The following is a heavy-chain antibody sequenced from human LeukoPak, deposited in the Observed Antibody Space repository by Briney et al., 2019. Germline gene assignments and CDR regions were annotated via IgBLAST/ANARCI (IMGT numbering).Heavy chain of an antibody. Sequence: SETLSLTCTVSGGPISNYYWSWIRQPPGKGLEWIGYIYYSGSTNYNPSLKSRVIISVDTSKNQFSLKLSSVAAADTAVYYCARDYGDYFVYWGQGTLVTVSS. CDR1: GGPISNYY. CDR3: ARDYGDYFVY. D-gene: IGHD4-17*01. CDR2: IYYSGST. V-gene: IGHV4-59*01. J-gene: IGHJ4*02.